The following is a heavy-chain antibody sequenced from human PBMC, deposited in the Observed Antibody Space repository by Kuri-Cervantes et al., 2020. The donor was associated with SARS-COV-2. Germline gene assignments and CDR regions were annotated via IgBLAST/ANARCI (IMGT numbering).Heavy chain of an antibody. V-gene: IGHV2-5*02. Sequence: SGPTLVKPTQTLTLTCNFAGFSLSTSGVGVGWILQPPGKALEWLALIYWDDDKRYSPSLKSRLTITKDTSKNQVVLTMTNMDTVDTAKYYCAYSQLLLYSQYYFDYCGQGTLVTVSS. D-gene: IGHD2-2*02. J-gene: IGHJ4*02. CDR3: AYSQLLLYSQYYFDY. CDR1: GFSLSTSGVG. CDR2: IYWDDDK.